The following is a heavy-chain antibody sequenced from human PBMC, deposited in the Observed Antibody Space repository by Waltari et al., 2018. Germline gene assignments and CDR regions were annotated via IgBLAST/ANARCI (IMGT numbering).Heavy chain of an antibody. J-gene: IGHJ4*02. Sequence: EVQLLESGGGLVQPGGSLRLSCAASGFTFTRYAMRWVRQPPGKGLEWVSAIIGSGSATYYADSLKGRFTVSRDNSKNTLFLQMNSLRAEDTAVYYCAKDCSTSTCYEPSLDYWGQGTLVTVSS. CDR1: GFTFTRYA. V-gene: IGHV3-23*01. CDR3: AKDCSTSTCYEPSLDY. D-gene: IGHD2-2*01. CDR2: IIGSGSAT.